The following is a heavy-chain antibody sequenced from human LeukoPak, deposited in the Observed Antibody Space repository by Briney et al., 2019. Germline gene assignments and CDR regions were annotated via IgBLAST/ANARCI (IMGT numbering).Heavy chain of an antibody. CDR3: ARQQDIVVVPAAGPQTYHYYFDY. CDR1: GGSISSGGYY. Sequence: SQTLSLTCTVSGGSISSGGYYWSWIRQHPGKGLEWIGYIYYSGSTYYNPSLKSRVTISVDTPKNQFSLKLSSVTAADTAVYYCARQQDIVVVPAAGPQTYHYYFDYWGQGTLVTVSS. V-gene: IGHV4-31*03. CDR2: IYYSGST. J-gene: IGHJ4*02. D-gene: IGHD2-2*01.